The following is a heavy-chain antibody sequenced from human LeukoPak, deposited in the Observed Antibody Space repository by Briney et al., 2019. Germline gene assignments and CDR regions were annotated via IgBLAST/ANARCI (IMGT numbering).Heavy chain of an antibody. V-gene: IGHV3-30*18. Sequence: PGGSLRLSCAASGFTFSSYGMHWVRQAPGKGLEWVAVISYDGSIKYYADSVKGRFTISRDNSKNTLYLQMNSLRAEDTAVYYCANLWDGPMARYDYWAQGTLVTVSS. CDR2: ISYDGSIK. J-gene: IGHJ4*02. CDR3: ANLWDGPMARYDY. D-gene: IGHD3-10*01. CDR1: GFTFSSYG.